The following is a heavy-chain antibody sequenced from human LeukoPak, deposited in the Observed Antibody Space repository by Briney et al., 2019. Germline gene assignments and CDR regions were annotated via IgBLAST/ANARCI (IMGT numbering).Heavy chain of an antibody. CDR3: ARALLGYCSGGSCYDY. J-gene: IGHJ4*02. CDR1: GDSVSSNSAA. Sequence: SQTLSLTCAISGDSVSSNSAAWTWIRQSPSRGLEWLGRTYYRSKWYNDYAVSVKSRITINPDTSKNQFSLQLNSVTPEDTAVYYCARALLGYCSGGSCYDYWGQGTLVTVSS. V-gene: IGHV6-1*01. CDR2: TYYRSKWYN. D-gene: IGHD2-15*01.